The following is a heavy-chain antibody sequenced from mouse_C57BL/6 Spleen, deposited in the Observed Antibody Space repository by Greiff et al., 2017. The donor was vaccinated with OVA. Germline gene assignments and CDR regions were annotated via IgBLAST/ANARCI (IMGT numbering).Heavy chain of an antibody. CDR1: GYTFTSYL. Sequence: QQSCKASGYTFTSYLMHWVKQRPGRGLEWIGRIDPNSGGTKYNEKFKSKATLTVDKPSSTAYMQLSSLTSEDSAVYYCARSDYYYGSTYAMDYWGQGTSVTVSS. J-gene: IGHJ4*01. D-gene: IGHD1-1*01. CDR3: ARSDYYYGSTYAMDY. CDR2: IDPNSGGT. V-gene: IGHV1-72*01.